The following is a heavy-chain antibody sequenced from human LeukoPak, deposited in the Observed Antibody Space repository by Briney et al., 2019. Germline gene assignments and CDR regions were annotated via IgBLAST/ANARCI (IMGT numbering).Heavy chain of an antibody. J-gene: IGHJ5*02. CDR1: GCSFTSYW. CDR3: ARARPGYSSGWYGENWFDP. D-gene: IGHD6-19*01. CDR2: IYPGDSDT. Sequence: GESLKISCKGSGCSFTSYWIGWVRQMPGKGPEWMGIIYPGDSDTRYSPSFQGQVTISADKSISTAYLQWSSLKASDTAMYYCARARPGYSSGWYGENWFDPWGQGTLVTVSS. V-gene: IGHV5-51*01.